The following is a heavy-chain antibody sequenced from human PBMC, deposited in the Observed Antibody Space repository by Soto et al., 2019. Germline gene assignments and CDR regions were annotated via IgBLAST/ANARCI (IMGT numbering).Heavy chain of an antibody. CDR1: DGSFSGYY. CDR3: ARGRPSCSGGSCVVGYFDY. D-gene: IGHD2-15*01. CDR2: INHSGST. Sequence: QVQLKQWGAGLLKPSETLSLTCPVYDGSFSGYYWSWIRQPPGKGLEWIGEINHSGSTNYNPSLKSRVTISVDTSKNQFSLNLSSVTAADTAVYYCARGRPSCSGGSCVVGYFDYWGQGTLVTVSS. J-gene: IGHJ4*02. V-gene: IGHV4-34*01.